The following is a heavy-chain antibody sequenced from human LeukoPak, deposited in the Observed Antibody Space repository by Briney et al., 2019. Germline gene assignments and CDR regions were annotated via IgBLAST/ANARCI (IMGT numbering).Heavy chain of an antibody. V-gene: IGHV1-18*01. CDR1: GYTFTSYG. CDR3: ARDYLYCSGGSCYGPSYYYYGMDV. J-gene: IGHJ6*02. D-gene: IGHD2-15*01. Sequence: GASVKVSCKASGYTFTSYGISWVRQAPGQGLEWMGWISAYNGNTNYAQKLQGRVTMTTDTSTSTAYMELRSLRSDDTAVYYCARDYLYCSGGSCYGPSYYYYGMDVWAKGPRSPSP. CDR2: ISAYNGNT.